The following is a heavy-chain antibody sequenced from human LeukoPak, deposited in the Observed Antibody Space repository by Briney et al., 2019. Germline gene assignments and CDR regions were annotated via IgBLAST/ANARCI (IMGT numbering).Heavy chain of an antibody. J-gene: IGHJ4*02. V-gene: IGHV4-39*07. CDR2: IYYSGST. Sequence: SETLSLTCTVSGGSISSSSYYWGWIRQPPGKGLEWIGSIYYSGSTYYNPSLKSRVTISVDTSKNQFSLKLTSVTAADTAVYYCARAYYYGSGSYGLDYWGQGTLVTVSS. CDR3: ARAYYYGSGSYGLDY. D-gene: IGHD3-10*01. CDR1: GGSISSSSYY.